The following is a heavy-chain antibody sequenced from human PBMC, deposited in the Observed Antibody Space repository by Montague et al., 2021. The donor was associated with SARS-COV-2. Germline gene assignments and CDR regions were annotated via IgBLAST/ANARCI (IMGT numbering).Heavy chain of an antibody. J-gene: IGHJ4*02. D-gene: IGHD3-10*01. CDR2: SMHSGGS. V-gene: IGHV4-34*01. CDR3: ARGARQGYGFRLGSFDS. CDR1: GDCFSGCN. Sequence: SETLSLTCAGDGDCFSGCNWTRIGRAPGWTLETTGESMHSGGSNYNPSLKSRVTMSVDTSKNQFSLKLSSVTAADTAVYYCARGARQGYGFRLGSFDSWGQGTLVTVSS.